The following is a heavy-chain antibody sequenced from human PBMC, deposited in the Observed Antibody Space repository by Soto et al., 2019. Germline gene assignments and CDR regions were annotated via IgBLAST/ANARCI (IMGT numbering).Heavy chain of an antibody. CDR1: GFSFPGYA. V-gene: IGHV3-23*01. Sequence: EVQLWESGGGFVQPGGSLGLSCAATGFSFPGYALTGVRQAPGKGVEGLSAIGGGGGSTYYPDSVRGRFYISRDISGNMIYLQLNRLTAGDTATYYCAKTQTFNGYYGGFDAWGQGTRVTVSS. CDR2: IGGGGGST. J-gene: IGHJ5*02. D-gene: IGHD3-16*01. CDR3: AKTQTFNGYYGGFDA.